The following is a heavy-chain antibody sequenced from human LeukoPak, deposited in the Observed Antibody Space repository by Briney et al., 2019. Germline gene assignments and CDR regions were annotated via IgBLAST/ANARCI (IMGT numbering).Heavy chain of an antibody. V-gene: IGHV3-15*01. J-gene: IGHJ4*02. D-gene: IGHD3-22*01. Sequence: PGGSLRLSCVVSGFTFSDYWMNWVRQAPGKGLEWVGRIKSKTDGATTEYAAPVKGRFTISRDDSKNTLYLQMNSLKTEDTALYFCTTIGSSRYYYYFDYWGQGSLVTVSS. CDR2: IKSKTDGATT. CDR3: TTIGSSRYYYYFDY. CDR1: GFTFSDYW.